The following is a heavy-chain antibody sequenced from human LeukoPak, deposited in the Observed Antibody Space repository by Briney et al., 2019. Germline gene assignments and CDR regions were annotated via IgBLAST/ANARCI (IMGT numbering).Heavy chain of an antibody. Sequence: SETLSLTCTVSGGSISSYYWSWIRQPPGKGLEWIGYIYYNGSTNYNPSLKSRVTISVDTSKNQFSLKLSSVTAADTAVYYCARWYYDILTGSDAFDIWGQGTMVTVSS. CDR1: GGSISSYY. V-gene: IGHV4-59*01. D-gene: IGHD3-9*01. J-gene: IGHJ3*02. CDR3: ARWYYDILTGSDAFDI. CDR2: IYYNGST.